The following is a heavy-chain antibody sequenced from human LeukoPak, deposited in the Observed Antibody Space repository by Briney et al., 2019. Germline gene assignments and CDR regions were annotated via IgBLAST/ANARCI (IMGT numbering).Heavy chain of an antibody. D-gene: IGHD2-2*01. V-gene: IGHV4-31*03. CDR2: IYYSGST. CDR1: GGSISSGGYY. CDR3: AREVVPAALDYYYGMDV. J-gene: IGHJ6*02. Sequence: SETLSLTCTVSGGSISSGGYYWSWLRQHPGKGLVWIGYIYYSGSTYYNPSLKSRVTISVYTSKTQFSLKLSTVTAADTDVYYCAREVVPAALDYYYGMDVWGQGTTVTVSS.